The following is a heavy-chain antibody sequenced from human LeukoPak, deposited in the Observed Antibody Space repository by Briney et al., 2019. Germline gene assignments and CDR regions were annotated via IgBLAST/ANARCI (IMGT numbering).Heavy chain of an antibody. D-gene: IGHD1-14*01. CDR2: ISYDGSNK. Sequence: GGSLRLSCAASGFTFSSYAMHWVRQAPGKGLEWVAVISYDGSNKYYADSVKGRFTISRDNSKNTLYLQMNSLRAEDTAVYYCARGSKTTPNNWFDPWGQGTLVTVSS. V-gene: IGHV3-30-3*01. CDR1: GFTFSSYA. J-gene: IGHJ5*02. CDR3: ARGSKTTPNNWFDP.